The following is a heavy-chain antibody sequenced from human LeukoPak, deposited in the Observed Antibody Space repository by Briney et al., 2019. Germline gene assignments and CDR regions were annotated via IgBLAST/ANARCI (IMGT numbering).Heavy chain of an antibody. J-gene: IGHJ4*02. V-gene: IGHV4-59*01. D-gene: IGHD3-10*01. CDR2: MYYSGST. CDR3: ARHGRTYYYGSGSLDY. CDR1: GGSISSYY. Sequence: SETLSLTCTVSGGSISSYYWNWIRQPPGKGLEWIGYMYYSGSTNYNPSLKSRVTISIDTSKNQFSLKLSSVTAADTAVYYCARHGRTYYYGSGSLDYWGQGTLVTVSS.